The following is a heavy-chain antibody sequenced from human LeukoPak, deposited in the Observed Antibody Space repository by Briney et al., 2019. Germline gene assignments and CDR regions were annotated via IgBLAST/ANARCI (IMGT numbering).Heavy chain of an antibody. Sequence: SVKVSCKASGGTFSSYAISWVRQAPGQGLEWMGRIIPILGIANYAQKFQGRVTITADKSTSTAYMELSSLRPEDTAVYYCAADLTVTNLYFDYWGQGTLVTVSS. CDR3: AADLTVTNLYFDY. V-gene: IGHV1-69*04. J-gene: IGHJ4*02. CDR1: GGTFSSYA. D-gene: IGHD4-17*01. CDR2: IIPILGIA.